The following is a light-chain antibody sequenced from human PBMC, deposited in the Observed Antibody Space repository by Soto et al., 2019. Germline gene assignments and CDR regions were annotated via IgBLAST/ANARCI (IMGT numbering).Light chain of an antibody. Sequence: QSALTQPASVSGSPGQSITISCTGTSSDVGNYNLVSWYQQHPGKAPKLMIYEGSKRPSGVSNRFSGSKSGNTASLTISGLQAEDEADYYCCSYAGSSLYVFGTGTKVTVL. CDR2: EGS. CDR1: SSDVGNYNL. V-gene: IGLV2-23*01. CDR3: CSYAGSSLYV. J-gene: IGLJ1*01.